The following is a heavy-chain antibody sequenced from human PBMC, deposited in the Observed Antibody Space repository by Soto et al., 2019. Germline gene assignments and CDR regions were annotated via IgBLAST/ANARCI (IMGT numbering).Heavy chain of an antibody. V-gene: IGHV4-59*08. CDR2: IYYSGST. CDR1: GGSISSYY. Sequence: SETLSLTCTVSGGSISSYYWSWIRQPPGKGLEWIGYIYYSGSTNYNPSLKSRVTISVDTSKNQFSLKLSSVTAADTAVYYCAGYCSSTSCYGGDYGYWGQGTLVTVSS. CDR3: AGYCSSTSCYGGDYGY. J-gene: IGHJ4*02. D-gene: IGHD2-2*01.